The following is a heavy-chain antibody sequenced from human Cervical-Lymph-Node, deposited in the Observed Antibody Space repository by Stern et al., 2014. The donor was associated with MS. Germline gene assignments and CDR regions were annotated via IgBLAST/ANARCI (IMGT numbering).Heavy chain of an antibody. V-gene: IGHV4-30-4*01. D-gene: IGHD5-24*01. CDR1: GGSISSAEYY. CDR2: IHNSGTT. J-gene: IGHJ4*02. CDR3: SRDADGYSLVFGY. Sequence: QLQLQESGPGLVQPSQTLSLTCTVTGGSISSAEYYWSWIRQSPGKGLEWIGYIHNSGTTYYNPSLKSRVTISVDTSKNQFSLKLRSVTAADTAVYYCSRDADGYSLVFGYWGRGILVTVSS.